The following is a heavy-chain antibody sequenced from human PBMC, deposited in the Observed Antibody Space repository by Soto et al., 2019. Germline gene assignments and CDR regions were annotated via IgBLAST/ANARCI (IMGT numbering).Heavy chain of an antibody. D-gene: IGHD6-6*01. V-gene: IGHV4-31*03. CDR1: GGSISSGGYY. J-gene: IGHJ6*02. CDR3: ARDRVPGGQLAYSYYYGMDV. CDR2: IYYSGST. Sequence: SETLSLTCTVSGGSISSGGYYWSWIRQHPGKGLEWIGYIYYSGSTYYNPSLKSRVTISVDTSKNQFSLKLSSVTAADTAVYYCARDRVPGGQLAYSYYYGMDVWGQGTTVTVSS.